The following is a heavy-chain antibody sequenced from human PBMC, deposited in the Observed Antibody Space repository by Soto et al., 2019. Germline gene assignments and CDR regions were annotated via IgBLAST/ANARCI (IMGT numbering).Heavy chain of an antibody. CDR1: GFTFSSYE. D-gene: IGHD2-2*02. CDR2: ISSSGSTI. J-gene: IGHJ5*02. Sequence: EVQLVESGGGLVQPGGSLRLSCAASGFTFSSYEMNWVRQAPGKGLEWVSYISSSGSTIYYADSVKGRFTISRDNAKNLLYLQMNSLRAEDTAVYYCARGGTEGYCSSTSCYTSWFDPWGQGTLVTVSS. CDR3: ARGGTEGYCSSTSCYTSWFDP. V-gene: IGHV3-48*03.